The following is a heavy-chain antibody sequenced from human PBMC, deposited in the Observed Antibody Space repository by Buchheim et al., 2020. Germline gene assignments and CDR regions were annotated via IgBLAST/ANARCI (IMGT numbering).Heavy chain of an antibody. D-gene: IGHD3-16*02. V-gene: IGHV3-74*01. Sequence: EVQLVESGGGLVQPGGSLRLSCTDSRFTFSTYWMHWVRQAPGKGLVWVSRIDAEGISTNYADSVKGRFTISRDNAKNTVYLQMNSLKVEDTAVYYCAKVDMWGSYRYQDYWGQGAL. CDR1: RFTFSTYW. CDR2: IDAEGIST. CDR3: AKVDMWGSYRYQDY. J-gene: IGHJ4*02.